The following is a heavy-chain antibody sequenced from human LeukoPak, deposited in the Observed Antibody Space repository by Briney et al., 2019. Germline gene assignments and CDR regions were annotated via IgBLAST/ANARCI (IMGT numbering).Heavy chain of an antibody. J-gene: IGHJ4*02. CDR1: GFTFSSYS. CDR3: ARDLQLWPIFDY. D-gene: IGHD5-18*01. Sequence: GGSLRLSCAASGFTFSSYSMNWVRQAPGKGLEWVSSISSSSSYIYYADSVKGRFTISRDNAKNSLYLQMNSLRAEDTAVYYCARDLQLWPIFDYWGQGTLVTVSS. V-gene: IGHV3-21*01. CDR2: ISSSSSYI.